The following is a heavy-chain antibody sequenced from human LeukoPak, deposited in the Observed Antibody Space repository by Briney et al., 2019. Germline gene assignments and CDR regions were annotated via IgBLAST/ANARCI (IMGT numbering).Heavy chain of an antibody. CDR3: ARDYYDSSGYYYYGMDV. V-gene: IGHV1-46*01. J-gene: IGHJ6*02. D-gene: IGHD3-22*01. CDR1: GGTFSSYA. CDR2: INPSGGST. Sequence: GASVKVSCKASGGTFSSYAISWVRQAPGQGLEWMGIINPSGGSTSYAQKFQGRVTMTRDTSTSTVYMELSSLRSEDTAVCYCARDYYDSSGYYYYGMDVWGQGTTVTVSS.